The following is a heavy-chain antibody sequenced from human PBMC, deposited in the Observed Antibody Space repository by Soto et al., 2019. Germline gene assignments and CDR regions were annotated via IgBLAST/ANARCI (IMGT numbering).Heavy chain of an antibody. CDR2: IYYSGST. CDR1: GGSISSSSYY. CDR3: ASQMANREYIVVVVAATLGAFDI. J-gene: IGHJ3*02. V-gene: IGHV4-39*01. Sequence: SETLSLTCTVSGGSISSSSYYWGWIRQPPGKGLEWIGSIYYSGSTYYNPSLKSRATISVDTSKNQFSLKLSSVTAADTAVYYCASQMANREYIVVVVAATLGAFDIWGQGTMVTVSS. D-gene: IGHD2-15*01.